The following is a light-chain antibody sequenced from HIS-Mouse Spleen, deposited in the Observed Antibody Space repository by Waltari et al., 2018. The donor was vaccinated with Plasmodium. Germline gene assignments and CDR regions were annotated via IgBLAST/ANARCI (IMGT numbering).Light chain of an antibody. Sequence: DIQMTPSPSSLSAPVRDRGTLTCRASQSISSYLNWYQQKPGKAPKLLIYAASSLQSGVPSRFSGSGSGTDFTLTISSLQPEDFATYYCQQSYSTPFTFGPGTKVDIK. CDR1: QSISSY. J-gene: IGKJ3*01. V-gene: IGKV1-39*01. CDR3: QQSYSTPFT. CDR2: AAS.